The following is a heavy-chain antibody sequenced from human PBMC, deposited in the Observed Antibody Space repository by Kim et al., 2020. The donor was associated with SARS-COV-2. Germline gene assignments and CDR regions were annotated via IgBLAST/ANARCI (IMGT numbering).Heavy chain of an antibody. Sequence: QYPRHVNGRFTISRNESKNSLYLQLNSLKTEDTAVYYCTGDLVGPTGMAYWGQGALVTVSS. CDR3: TGDLVGPTGMAY. D-gene: IGHD1-26*01. J-gene: IGHJ4*02. V-gene: IGHV3-72*01.